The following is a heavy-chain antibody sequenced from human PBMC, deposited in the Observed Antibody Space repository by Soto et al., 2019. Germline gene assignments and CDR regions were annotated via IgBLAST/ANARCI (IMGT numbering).Heavy chain of an antibody. CDR3: ARDIRGYSYGTFDY. CDR2: IIPIFGTA. D-gene: IGHD5-18*01. Sequence: ASVKVSCKASGGTFSSYAISWVRQAPGQGLEWMGGIIPIFGTANYAQKFQGRVTITADESTSTAYMELSSLRSEDTAVYYCARDIRGYSYGTFDYWGQGTLVTVSS. V-gene: IGHV1-69*13. CDR1: GGTFSSYA. J-gene: IGHJ4*02.